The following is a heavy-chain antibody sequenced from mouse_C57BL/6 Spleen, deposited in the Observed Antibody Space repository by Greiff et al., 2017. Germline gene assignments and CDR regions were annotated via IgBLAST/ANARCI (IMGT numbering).Heavy chain of an antibody. D-gene: IGHD2-3*01. CDR3: ARHEAGDGYYGGFAY. Sequence: QVQLKQSGAELVKPGASVKLSCKASGYTFTEYTIHWVKQRSGQGLEWIGWFYPGSGSIKYNEKFKDKVTLTADKSSSTVYMELSRLPSEDAAVYFCARHEAGDGYYGGFAYWGQGTLVTVSA. CDR1: GYTFTEYT. V-gene: IGHV1-62-2*01. CDR2: FYPGSGSI. J-gene: IGHJ3*01.